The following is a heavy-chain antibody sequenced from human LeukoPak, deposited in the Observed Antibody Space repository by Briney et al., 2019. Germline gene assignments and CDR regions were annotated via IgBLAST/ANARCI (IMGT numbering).Heavy chain of an antibody. Sequence: ASVKVSCKASGYTFTSYYMHWVRQAPGQGLEGMGIINPSGGSTSYAQKFQGRVTMTRDTSTSTVYMELSSLRSEDTAVYYCARDRDPAGGYCPFDYWGQGTLVTVSS. D-gene: IGHD2-21*01. J-gene: IGHJ4*02. CDR3: ARDRDPAGGYCPFDY. CDR2: INPSGGST. V-gene: IGHV1-46*03. CDR1: GYTFTSYY.